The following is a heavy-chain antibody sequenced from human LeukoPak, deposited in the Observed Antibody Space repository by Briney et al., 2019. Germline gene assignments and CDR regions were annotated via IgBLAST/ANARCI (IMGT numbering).Heavy chain of an antibody. J-gene: IGHJ3*02. Sequence: SETLSLTCTVSGGSISSGGYYWSWIRQPPGKGLEWIGYIYHSGSTYYNPSLKSRVTISVDTSKNQFSLKLSSVTAADTAVYYCARVQGYCSGGSCYALPGAFDIWGQGTMVTVSS. CDR1: GGSISSGGYY. CDR2: IYHSGST. V-gene: IGHV4-30-2*01. D-gene: IGHD2-15*01. CDR3: ARVQGYCSGGSCYALPGAFDI.